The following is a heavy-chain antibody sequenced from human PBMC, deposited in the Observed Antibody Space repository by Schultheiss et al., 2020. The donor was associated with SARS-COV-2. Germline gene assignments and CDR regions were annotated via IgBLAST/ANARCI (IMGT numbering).Heavy chain of an antibody. CDR3: SKGGRFYYGAGSYLDH. CDR2: INEDGSTT. V-gene: IGHV3-74*01. J-gene: IGHJ4*02. Sequence: GGSLRLSCAASGFTFGKYWMHWVRQVPGKGLVWVSRINEDGSTTNYADSVKGRFTISRDNAKDSLFLRMDSLRAEDTALYYCSKGGRFYYGAGSYLDHWGQGTPVTVSS. D-gene: IGHD3-10*01. CDR1: GFTFGKYW.